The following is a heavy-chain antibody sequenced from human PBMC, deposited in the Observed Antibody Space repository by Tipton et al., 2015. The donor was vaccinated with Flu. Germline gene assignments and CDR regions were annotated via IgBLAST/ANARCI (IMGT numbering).Heavy chain of an antibody. D-gene: IGHD3-10*01. J-gene: IGHJ1*01. CDR2: VSYSGIT. V-gene: IGHV4-59*13. Sequence: LTCTVSGGSISSYYWSWLRQPPGKGLEWIGFVSYSGITNYNPSLKGRVTMSLDASKNHFSLSLSSVTAADTAVYYCARNGGSYSYQHWGQGTLVTVSS. CDR3: ARNGGSYSYQH. CDR1: GGSISSYY.